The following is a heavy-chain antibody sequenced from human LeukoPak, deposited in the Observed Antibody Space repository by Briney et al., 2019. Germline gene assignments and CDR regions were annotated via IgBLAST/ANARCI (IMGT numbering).Heavy chain of an antibody. CDR1: GGTFSSYA. J-gene: IGHJ1*01. CDR3: ARWXYYDSSGYYYGIVAEYFQH. V-gene: IGHV1-69*05. D-gene: IGHD3-22*01. Sequence: SVKVSCKASGGTFSSYAISWVRQAPGQGLEWMGRIIPIFGTANYAQKFQGRVTITTDESTSTAYMELSSLRSEDTAVYYCARWXYYDSSGYYYGIVAEYFQHWGQGTLVTV. CDR2: IIPIFGTA.